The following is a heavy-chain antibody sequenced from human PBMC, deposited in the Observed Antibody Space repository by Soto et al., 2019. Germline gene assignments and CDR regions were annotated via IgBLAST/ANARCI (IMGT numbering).Heavy chain of an antibody. CDR3: ARENGRSPLDY. V-gene: IGHV3-48*01. CDR2: ISSSSRTI. D-gene: IGHD1-1*01. J-gene: IGHJ4*02. CDR1: GFTFSSYS. Sequence: EVQLVESGGGLVQPGGSLRLSCAASGFTFSSYSMNWARQAPGKGLEWISYISSSSRTIYYPDSVKGRFTISRDNAKNSLYLQKNSLRAEDTAVYYCARENGRSPLDYWGQGTLVTVSS.